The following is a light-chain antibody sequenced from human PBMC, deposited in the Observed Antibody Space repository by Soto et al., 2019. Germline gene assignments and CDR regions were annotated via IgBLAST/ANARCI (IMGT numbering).Light chain of an antibody. Sequence: QSVLTQPPSASGTPGQRVTISCSGSSXNIGGHTLNWYQHLPGTAPKLLIYSSNQRPSGVPDRFSASKSGTSASLAISGLQSEDEADYYCAAWDDSLNGVVFGGGTKVTVL. CDR2: SSN. CDR1: SXNIGGHT. CDR3: AAWDDSLNGVV. V-gene: IGLV1-44*01. J-gene: IGLJ3*02.